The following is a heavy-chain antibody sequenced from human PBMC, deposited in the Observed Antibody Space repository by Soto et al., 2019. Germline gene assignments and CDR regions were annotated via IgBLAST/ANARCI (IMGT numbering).Heavy chain of an antibody. V-gene: IGHV4-30-4*01. Sequence: QVQLQESGPGLVKPSQTLSLTCTFSGGSISSGDYYWSWFGQPPGRGLEWIGYIYYSGSTYYNPSLKSRVTISVDTSKNQFSVKLSSVTAADTAVYYCARQSPRNRGFDPWGQGTLVTVSS. J-gene: IGHJ5*02. CDR3: ARQSPRNRGFDP. CDR2: IYYSGST. CDR1: GGSISSGDYY.